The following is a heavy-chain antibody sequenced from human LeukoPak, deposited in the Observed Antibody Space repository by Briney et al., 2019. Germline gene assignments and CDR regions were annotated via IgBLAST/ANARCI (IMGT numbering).Heavy chain of an antibody. V-gene: IGHV3-53*01. CDR2: IHSGGST. J-gene: IGHJ4*02. Sequence: PGGSLRLSCAASGFTVSSNYMSWVRQAPGKGLEWVSVIHSGGSTYYADSVKGRFTISRDNSNNTLYLQMNSLRAEDTAVYYCARADNWNDVSYYFDYWGQGTLVTVSS. D-gene: IGHD1-20*01. CDR1: GFTVSSNY. CDR3: ARADNWNDVSYYFDY.